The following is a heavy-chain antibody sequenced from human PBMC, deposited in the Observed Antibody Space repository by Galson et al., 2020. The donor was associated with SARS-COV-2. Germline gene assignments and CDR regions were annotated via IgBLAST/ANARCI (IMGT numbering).Heavy chain of an antibody. CDR2: IISSSTT. V-gene: IGHV3-48*02. Sequence: ESLKIPCASSGFTFSTYNMNWVRPAPGKGLEWVSFIISSSTTYYADSVKGRFTISRDNAKNSLYLQMSGLRDDDTALYYCSRGLSSSWPFSDFWGQGALVTVSS. J-gene: IGHJ4*02. CDR3: SRGLSSSWPFSDF. CDR1: GFTFSTYN. D-gene: IGHD6-13*01.